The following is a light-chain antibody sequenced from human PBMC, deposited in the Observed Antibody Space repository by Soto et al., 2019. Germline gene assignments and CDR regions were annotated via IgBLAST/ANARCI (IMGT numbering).Light chain of an antibody. J-gene: IGLJ1*01. CDR3: QSYDSGLSGSEV. V-gene: IGLV1-40*01. CDR1: SSNIGAGHD. Sequence: QSVLTQPPSVSGAPGQRVTISCTGSSSNIGAGHDVHWYQQLPGTAPKLLIYGNGNRPSGVPDRFSGSKSGTSASLAITGLQAEDEADYYCQSYDSGLSGSEVFGTGTKAHRP. CDR2: GNG.